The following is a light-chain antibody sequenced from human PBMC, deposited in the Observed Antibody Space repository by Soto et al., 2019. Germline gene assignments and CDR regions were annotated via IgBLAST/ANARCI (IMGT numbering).Light chain of an antibody. J-gene: IGKJ1*01. CDR1: QSVSSNY. Sequence: ESVLTQSPGTLSLSPGERATLSCRASQSVSSNYLAWYQQKPGQAPRLLIYGASTRATGIPDRFSGSASGTDFTLTISRLEPEDSAVYYCQQYGSSPTWTFGQGTKVEIK. CDR3: QQYGSSPTWT. V-gene: IGKV3-20*01. CDR2: GAS.